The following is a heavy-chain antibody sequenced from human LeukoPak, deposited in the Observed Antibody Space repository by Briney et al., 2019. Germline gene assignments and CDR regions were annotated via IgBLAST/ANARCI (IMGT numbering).Heavy chain of an antibody. J-gene: IGHJ4*02. CDR1: EFTFSLYA. Sequence: GESLRLSCAVSEFTFSLYAMNWVRQAPGKGLEWVSYINDVSADIHYADSVKGRFTISRDNARNTLYLQMNSLRAEDTAVYYCARDTYQPGRIDSWGQGTLVIVSS. V-gene: IGHV3-21*05. D-gene: IGHD2-2*01. CDR3: ARDTYQPGRIDS. CDR2: INDVSADI.